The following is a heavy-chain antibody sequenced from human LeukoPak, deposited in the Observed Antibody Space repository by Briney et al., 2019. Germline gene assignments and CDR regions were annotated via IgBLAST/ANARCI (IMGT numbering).Heavy chain of an antibody. CDR3: ARVRWGGRYTSA. Sequence: GGSLRLSCAASGFTFSSYWMHWVRQAPGKGLVGVSRINSDGRSTNYADSVKGRFTISRDNAKNTLYLQMNSLRAEDTAVYYCARVRWGGRYTSAWGQGTTVIVSS. V-gene: IGHV3-74*01. CDR1: GFTFSSYW. CDR2: INSDGRST. J-gene: IGHJ6*02. D-gene: IGHD3-16*01.